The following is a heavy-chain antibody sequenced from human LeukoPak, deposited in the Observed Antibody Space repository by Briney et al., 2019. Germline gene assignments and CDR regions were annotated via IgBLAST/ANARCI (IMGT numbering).Heavy chain of an antibody. D-gene: IGHD4-17*01. V-gene: IGHV1-18*01. CDR1: GYTFTSYT. CDR3: ARGEGTTVTTMDY. CDR2: ISAYNGNT. J-gene: IGHJ4*02. Sequence: ASVKVSCKASGYTFTSYTISWVRQAPGQGLEWMGWISAYNGNTNYAQNLQGRVALTTDTSTTTAYMELRSLRSDDTAVYYCARGEGTTVTTMDYWGQGTLVTVSS.